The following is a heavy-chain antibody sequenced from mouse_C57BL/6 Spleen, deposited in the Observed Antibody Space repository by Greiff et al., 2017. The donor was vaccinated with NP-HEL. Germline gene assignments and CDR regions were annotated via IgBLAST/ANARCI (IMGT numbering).Heavy chain of an antibody. V-gene: IGHV1-22*01. CDR3: ARGGDYFDY. J-gene: IGHJ2*01. Sequence: VQLKESGPELVKPGASVKMSCKASGYTFTDYNMHWVKQSHGKSLEWIGYINPNNGGTSYNQKFKGKATLTVNKSSSTAYMELRSLTSEDSAVYYCARGGDYFDYWGQGTTLTVSS. CDR2: INPNNGGT. CDR1: GYTFTDYN.